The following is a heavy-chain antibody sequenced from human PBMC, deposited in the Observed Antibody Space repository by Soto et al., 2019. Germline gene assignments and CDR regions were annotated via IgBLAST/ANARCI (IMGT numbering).Heavy chain of an antibody. D-gene: IGHD2-2*01. Sequence: EVQLVESGGGLVQPGRSLRLSCAASGFSFDEYAMHWVRQAPGKGLEWVSGISWNSGTMGYGDSVKGRFTISRDNAKNSLLLQMNSLRAEDTSLYYCAKGFCSSTRCLTYSYMDVWGKGTTVTVSS. V-gene: IGHV3-9*01. CDR3: AKGFCSSTRCLTYSYMDV. J-gene: IGHJ6*03. CDR2: ISWNSGTM. CDR1: GFSFDEYA.